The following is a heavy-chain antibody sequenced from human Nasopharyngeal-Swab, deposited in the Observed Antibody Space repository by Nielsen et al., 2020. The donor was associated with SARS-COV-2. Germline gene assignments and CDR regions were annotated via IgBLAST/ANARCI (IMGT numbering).Heavy chain of an antibody. CDR1: GFSFTSYW. J-gene: IGHJ3*02. CDR2: IYPGDSDT. Sequence: GESLKISCKGSGFSFTSYWIGWVRQMSGKGLEWMGIIYPGDSDTRYSTSFQGQVPIPADKSISTAYLQWSSLKASDTAMYYCARRFKSSGYKSHTDDAFDIWGQGTMVTVSS. D-gene: IGHD5-18*01. V-gene: IGHV5-51*01. CDR3: ARRFKSSGYKSHTDDAFDI.